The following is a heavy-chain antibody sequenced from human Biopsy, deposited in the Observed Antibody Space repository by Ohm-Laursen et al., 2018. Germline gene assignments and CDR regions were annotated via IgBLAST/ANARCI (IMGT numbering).Heavy chain of an antibody. D-gene: IGHD4-11*01. V-gene: IGHV3-74*01. J-gene: IGHJ4*02. CDR3: ARGGFFAYSTFDY. Sequence: LSLTCAVSGFTFSNYYMHWVRQAPGKGLLWVSRIKRDGTTTDYAESVKGRFTISRDNAKNTLYLQMNSLRAEDTAVYYCARGGFFAYSTFDYWGQGALVTVSS. CDR1: GFTFSNYY. CDR2: IKRDGTTT.